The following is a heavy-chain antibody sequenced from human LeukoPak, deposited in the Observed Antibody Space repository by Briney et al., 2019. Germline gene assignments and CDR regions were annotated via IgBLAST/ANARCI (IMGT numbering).Heavy chain of an antibody. V-gene: IGHV1-2*02. Sequence: ASVKVSCKASRYTFSCYYMHWVRQAPGQGLQWMGRISPDSGVTHHAQEFQGRVTMTWDTSISTAYMEMSSLRSDATAVYYCASGKSTSPFDYWGQGTLVTVSS. CDR3: ASGKSTSPFDY. CDR1: RYTFSCYY. J-gene: IGHJ4*02. CDR2: ISPDSGVT.